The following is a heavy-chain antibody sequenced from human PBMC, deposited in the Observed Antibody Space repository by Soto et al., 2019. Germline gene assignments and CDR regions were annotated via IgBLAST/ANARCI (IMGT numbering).Heavy chain of an antibody. D-gene: IGHD6-6*01. CDR2: ISSNGGST. V-gene: IGHV3-64*01. Sequence: GGSLRLSCAASGFTFSSYAMHWVRQAPGKGLEYVSAISSNGGSTYYANSVKGRFTISRDNSKNTLYLQMGSLRAEDMAVYYCCRPYSSSSDPYYYYYYMDVWGKGTTVTVSS. J-gene: IGHJ6*03. CDR3: CRPYSSSSDPYYYYYYMDV. CDR1: GFTFSSYA.